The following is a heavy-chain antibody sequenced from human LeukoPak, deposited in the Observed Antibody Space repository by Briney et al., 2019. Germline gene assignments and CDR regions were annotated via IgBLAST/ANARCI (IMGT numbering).Heavy chain of an antibody. CDR2: ISAYNGNT. J-gene: IGHJ4*02. D-gene: IGHD3-22*01. CDR1: GYTFTSYG. CDR3: ARALLYYYDSSGYTPGDY. Sequence: ASVKVSCKASGYTFTSYGISWVRQAPGQGLEWMGWISAYNGNTNYAQKLQGRVTMTTDTSTSTAYMELRSLRSDDTAVYYCARALLYYYDSSGYTPGDYWGQGTLVTVSS. V-gene: IGHV1-18*01.